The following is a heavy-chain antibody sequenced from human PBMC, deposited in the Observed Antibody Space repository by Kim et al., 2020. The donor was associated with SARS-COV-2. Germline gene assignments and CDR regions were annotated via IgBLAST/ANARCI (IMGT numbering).Heavy chain of an antibody. J-gene: IGHJ4*02. CDR1: GGSVNDASYY. V-gene: IGHV4-61*01. D-gene: IGHD1-1*01. CDR3: ARVEEVETDFDS. Sequence: SETLSLTCTVSGGSVNDASYYWNWIRQPPGKGLEWIGYIFYTGIPNYNPSLKSRVTISVDTSKNQFSLKLKSVTAADTALFYCARVEEVETDFDSWGQGT. CDR2: IFYTGIP.